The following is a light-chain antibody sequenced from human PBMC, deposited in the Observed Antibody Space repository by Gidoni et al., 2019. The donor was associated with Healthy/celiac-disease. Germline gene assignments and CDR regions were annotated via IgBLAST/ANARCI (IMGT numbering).Light chain of an antibody. Sequence: DIQMTQSSSSLSASVGDRVTITCRASQSISSYLNWYQQKPGKSPKILIYAASSLQRGVPSRFSGSGSRTYFTITISSLQPEDFATYYCQQSYSTPLTFGGGTKVEIK. J-gene: IGKJ4*01. V-gene: IGKV1-39*01. CDR1: QSISSY. CDR3: QQSYSTPLT. CDR2: AAS.